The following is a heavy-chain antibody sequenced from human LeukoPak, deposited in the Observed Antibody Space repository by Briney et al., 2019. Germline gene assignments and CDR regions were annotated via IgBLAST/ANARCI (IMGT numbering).Heavy chain of an antibody. CDR1: GGSISSGDYY. J-gene: IGHJ5*02. CDR2: IYYSGST. V-gene: IGHV4-30-4*01. D-gene: IGHD2-15*01. CDR3: ASRRVSAGSFWVDP. Sequence: SETLSLTCTVYGGSISSGDYYGSWIRQPPGKGLEWIGYIYYSGSTYYNPSLKSRVTISVDTSKNQFSLKLSSVTAADTAVYFRASRRVSAGSFWVDPWGQGTLVTVSS.